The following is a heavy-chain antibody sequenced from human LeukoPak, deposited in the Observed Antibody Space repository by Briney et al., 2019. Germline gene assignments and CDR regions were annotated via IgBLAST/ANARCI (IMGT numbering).Heavy chain of an antibody. CDR2: IYYSGST. Sequence: KASETLSLTCTVSGGSINNYYWSWMRQPPGKGLEWIGHIYYSGSTNYNPSLRSRVTVSVDTSMNHFSLKLTSVTAADTAVYYCARGQFYHDSTGYSYWGQGTLVTVSS. J-gene: IGHJ4*02. D-gene: IGHD3-22*01. CDR3: ARGQFYHDSTGYSY. CDR1: GGSINNYY. V-gene: IGHV4-59*01.